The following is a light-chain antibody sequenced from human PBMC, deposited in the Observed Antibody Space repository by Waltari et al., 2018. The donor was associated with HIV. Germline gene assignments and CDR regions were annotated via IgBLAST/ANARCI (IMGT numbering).Light chain of an antibody. J-gene: IGLJ3*02. V-gene: IGLV8-61*01. CDR2: NTY. CDR1: SGSVSTSYY. Sequence: QTVVTQEPSFSVSPGGTVTLTCGLSSGSVSTSYYPSWYQQTPGQAPRTLIYNTYSRSSGVPDRFSGSILGNRAALTITGAQADDESDYYCGLYMDSGIWVFGGGTKLTVL. CDR3: GLYMDSGIWV.